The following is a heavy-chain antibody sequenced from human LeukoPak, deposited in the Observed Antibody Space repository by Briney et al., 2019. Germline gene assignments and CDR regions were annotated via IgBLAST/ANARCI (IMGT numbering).Heavy chain of an antibody. D-gene: IGHD6-19*01. Sequence: GGSLRLSCAASGFTFSSYGMHWVRQAPGKGLEWVAVIWYDGSNKYYADSVKGRFTISRDNSKNTLYLQMNSLRAEDTAVYYCARALGGQWLVKSTSDYWGQGTLVTVSS. CDR2: IWYDGSNK. CDR3: ARALGGQWLVKSTSDY. V-gene: IGHV3-33*01. J-gene: IGHJ4*02. CDR1: GFTFSSYG.